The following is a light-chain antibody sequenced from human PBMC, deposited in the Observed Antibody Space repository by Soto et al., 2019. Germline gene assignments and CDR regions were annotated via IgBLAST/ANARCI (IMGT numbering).Light chain of an antibody. CDR3: SSYTSSSNLV. J-gene: IGLJ1*01. V-gene: IGLV2-14*01. CDR1: SSDVGGYNY. Sequence: QSVLTQPASVSGSPGQSITISCTGTSSDVGGYNYVSWYQHHPGKAPKLMIYEVSNRPSGVSNRFSGSKSGNTASLTISGLQAEDEADYYCSSYTSSSNLVFGTGTKVTV. CDR2: EVS.